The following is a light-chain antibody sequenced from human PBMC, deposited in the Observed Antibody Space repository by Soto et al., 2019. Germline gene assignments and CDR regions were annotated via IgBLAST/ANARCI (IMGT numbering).Light chain of an antibody. CDR1: QSISSSY. CDR3: QQYGSSPPVT. Sequence: EVVMRQSPATLSVSPGEVATLSFSASQSISSSYLAWYQQKRGQAPRLLMYGASIRATGIPDRFSGSGSGTEFTLTISRLEPEDFAVYYCQQYGSSPPVTFGGGTKVDIK. J-gene: IGKJ4*01. CDR2: GAS. V-gene: IGKV3-20*01.